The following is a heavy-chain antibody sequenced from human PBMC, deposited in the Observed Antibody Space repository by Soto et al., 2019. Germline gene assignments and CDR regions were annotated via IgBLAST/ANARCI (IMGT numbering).Heavy chain of an antibody. CDR2: TYYRSKWYN. J-gene: IGHJ5*02. Sequence: PWQTLSLTCASSGDSVPINSAAWNWIMQSPSRGLEWLGRTYYRSKWYNDYAVSVKSRITINPDTSKNQFSLQLNSVTPEDTAVYYCARTPYSSSSGGNWFDPWGQGTLVTVSS. CDR1: GDSVPINSAA. CDR3: ARTPYSSSSGGNWFDP. D-gene: IGHD6-6*01. V-gene: IGHV6-1*01.